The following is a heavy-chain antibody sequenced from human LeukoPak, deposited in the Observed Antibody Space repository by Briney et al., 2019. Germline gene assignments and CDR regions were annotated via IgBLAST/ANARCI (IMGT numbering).Heavy chain of an antibody. CDR1: GGSINSYY. J-gene: IGHJ5*02. CDR2: IYYSGST. CDR3: ARLTGYSSESWFDP. V-gene: IGHV4-59*01. Sequence: KTSETLSLTCTVSGGSINSYYWSWIRQPPGKGLEWIGYIYYSGSTNYNPSLKSRVTISVHTSKNQFSLKLSSLTAADTAVYYCARLTGYSSESWFDPWGQGTLVTVSS. D-gene: IGHD3-9*01.